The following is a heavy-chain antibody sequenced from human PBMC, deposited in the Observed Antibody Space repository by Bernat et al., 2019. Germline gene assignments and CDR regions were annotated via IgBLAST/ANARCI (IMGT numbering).Heavy chain of an antibody. V-gene: IGHV2-26*01. CDR2: IFSNDEK. J-gene: IGHJ4*02. Sequence: QVTLKESGPVLVKPTETLKLTCTVSGFSLSNARMGVSWIRQPPGKALEWLAHIFSNDEKSYSTSLKSRLTISKDTSKSQVVLTMTNMDPVDTATYYCARITRNPYYYGSGSYYGYWGQGTLVTVSS. CDR1: GFSLSNARMG. D-gene: IGHD3-10*01. CDR3: ARITRNPYYYGSGSYYGY.